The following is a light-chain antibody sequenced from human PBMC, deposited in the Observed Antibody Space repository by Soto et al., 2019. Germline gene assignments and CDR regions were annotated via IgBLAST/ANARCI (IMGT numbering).Light chain of an antibody. V-gene: IGKV3-20*01. CDR3: QQYGSSPMT. Sequence: EIVLTQSPGTLSLSPGERATLSCRASQSVSSSYLAWYQQKPGQAPRLLIYGASSRATGIPDRFSGSGSVTDFTLTISSLEPEDFAVYYCQQYGSSPMTFGQGTKVDIK. CDR1: QSVSSSY. J-gene: IGKJ1*01. CDR2: GAS.